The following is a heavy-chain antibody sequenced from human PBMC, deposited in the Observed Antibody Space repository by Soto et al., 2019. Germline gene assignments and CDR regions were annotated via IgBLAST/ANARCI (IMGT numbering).Heavy chain of an antibody. CDR1: GGSISSYY. V-gene: IGHV4-59*01. J-gene: IGHJ5*02. CDR3: AREAHYDILTGSNNWFDP. Sequence: LPETLSLTCTVSGGSISSYYWSWIRQPPGKGLEWIGYIYYSGSTNYNPSLKSRVTISVDTSKNQFSLKLSSVTAADTAVYYCAREAHYDILTGSNNWFDPWGQGTLVTVSS. D-gene: IGHD3-9*01. CDR2: IYYSGST.